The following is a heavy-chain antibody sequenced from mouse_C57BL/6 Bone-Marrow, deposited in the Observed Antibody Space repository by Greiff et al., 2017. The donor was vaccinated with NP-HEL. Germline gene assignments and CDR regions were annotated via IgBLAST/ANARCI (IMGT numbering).Heavy chain of an antibody. J-gene: IGHJ4*01. V-gene: IGHV14-4*01. CDR1: GFNIKDDY. CDR3: TTWRNYAMDY. CDR2: IDPENGDT. Sequence: EVKLMESGAELVRPGASVKLSCTASGFNIKDDYMHWVKQRPEQGLEWIGWIDPENGDTEYASKFQGKATITADTSSNTAYLQLSSLTSEDTAVYYCTTWRNYAMDYWGQGTSVTVSS.